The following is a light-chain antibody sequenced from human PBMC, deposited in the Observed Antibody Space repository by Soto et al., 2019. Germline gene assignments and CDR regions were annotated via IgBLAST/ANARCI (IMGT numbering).Light chain of an antibody. CDR2: EVS. V-gene: IGLV2-14*01. CDR1: SSDVGGYNY. Sequence: QSALAQPASVSGSPGQSITISCTGTSSDVGGYNYVSWYHQHPGKAPKLMIYEVSNRPSGVSNRFSGSKSGNTASLTISGLQAEDEADYYCGSYTSSSTVFGTGTKVTVL. J-gene: IGLJ1*01. CDR3: GSYTSSSTV.